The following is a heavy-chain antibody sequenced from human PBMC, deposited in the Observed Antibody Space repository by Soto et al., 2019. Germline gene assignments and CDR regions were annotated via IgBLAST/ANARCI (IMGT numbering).Heavy chain of an antibody. J-gene: IGHJ5*02. CDR2: INHSGST. D-gene: IGHD3-10*01. Sequence: SETLSLTCAVYGGSFSGYYWSWFRQPPGKGLEWIGEINHSGSTNYNPSLKSRVTISVDTSKNQFSLKLSSVTAADTAVYYCARGRSMVRGVITERKYNWFDPWGQGTLVT. CDR1: GGSFSGYY. CDR3: ARGRSMVRGVITERKYNWFDP. V-gene: IGHV4-34*01.